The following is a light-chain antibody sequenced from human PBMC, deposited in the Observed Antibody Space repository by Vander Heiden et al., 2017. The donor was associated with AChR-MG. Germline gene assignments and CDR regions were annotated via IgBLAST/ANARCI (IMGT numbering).Light chain of an antibody. CDR1: QSVGGY. J-gene: IGKJ4*01. V-gene: IGKV3-11*01. CDR2: DAS. CDR3: QQRSDWPLT. Sequence: EIVLTQSPATVSLSPGARATLSCRASQSVGGYLAWYQHKRDQSPRLLIYDASNRATGIPARFSGSGSGTEFTLTISSLEPEDFAISYCQQRSDWPLTFGGGTKVEIK.